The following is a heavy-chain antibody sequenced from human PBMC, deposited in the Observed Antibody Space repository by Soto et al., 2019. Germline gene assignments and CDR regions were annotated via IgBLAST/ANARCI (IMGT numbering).Heavy chain of an antibody. D-gene: IGHD2-2*01. Sequence: ASVKVSCKASGYTFTGYYLHWVRPAPGQGLEWMGWINPNSGGTNYAQKFQGRVTMTRDTSISTAYMELSRLRSDDTAVYHCARYMTYCSSTKGVFGMDVWGQGTTVTVSS. V-gene: IGHV1-2*02. CDR3: ARYMTYCSSTKGVFGMDV. CDR2: INPNSGGT. J-gene: IGHJ6*02. CDR1: GYTFTGYY.